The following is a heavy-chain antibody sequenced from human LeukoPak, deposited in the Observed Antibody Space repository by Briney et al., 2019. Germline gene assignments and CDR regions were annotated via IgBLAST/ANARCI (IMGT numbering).Heavy chain of an antibody. Sequence: PSETLSLTCAVYGGSFSGYYWSWIRQPPGKGLEWIGEINHSGSTNYNPSLKSRVTMSVDTSKNQFSLKLSSVTAADTAVYYCARDGGSDSSGCYRGVIFDYWGQGTLVTVSS. J-gene: IGHJ4*02. D-gene: IGHD3-22*01. CDR1: GGSFSGYY. CDR2: INHSGST. V-gene: IGHV4-34*01. CDR3: ARDGGSDSSGCYRGVIFDY.